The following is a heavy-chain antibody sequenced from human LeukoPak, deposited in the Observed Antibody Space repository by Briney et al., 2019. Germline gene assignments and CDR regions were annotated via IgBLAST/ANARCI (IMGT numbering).Heavy chain of an antibody. D-gene: IGHD6-6*01. CDR1: GFTFNTYS. J-gene: IGHJ4*02. Sequence: GGSLRLSCAPSGFTFNTYSMNWVRHAPGKGLEWVSSISSGSSHIYYADSVKGRFTISRDNGKNSLFLQMNSLRAEDTAVYYCARVRYSGSSYFDYWGQGTLVTVSS. V-gene: IGHV3-21*03. CDR3: ARVRYSGSSYFDY. CDR2: ISSGSSHI.